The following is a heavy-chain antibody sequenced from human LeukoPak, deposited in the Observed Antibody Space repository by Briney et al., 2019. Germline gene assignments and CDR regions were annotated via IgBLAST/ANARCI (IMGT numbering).Heavy chain of an antibody. CDR3: AKDAVYHDIWSYIDY. D-gene: IGHD3-3*01. J-gene: IGHJ4*02. Sequence: GGSLRLSCAASGFTFSSYAMHWVRQAPGKGLEWVAVISYDGSNKYYADSVKGRFTISRDNSKNTLYLQMNSLRVEDTAVYYCAKDAVYHDIWSYIDYWGQGILVTVSS. V-gene: IGHV3-30-3*01. CDR2: ISYDGSNK. CDR1: GFTFSSYA.